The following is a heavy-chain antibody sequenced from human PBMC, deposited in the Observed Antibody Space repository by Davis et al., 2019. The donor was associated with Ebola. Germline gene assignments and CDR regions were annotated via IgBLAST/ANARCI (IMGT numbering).Heavy chain of an antibody. V-gene: IGHV1-69*02. CDR1: GGTFSSYT. CDR2: IIPILGIG. CDR3: ATTPQYSSGQNKPFDY. J-gene: IGHJ4*02. Sequence: AASVKVSCKASGGTFSSYTISWVRQAPGQGLEWMGRIIPILGIGNYAQKFQGRVTITADKSTSTAYMELSSLRSEDTAVYYCATTPQYSSGQNKPFDYWGQGTLVTVSS. D-gene: IGHD6-19*01.